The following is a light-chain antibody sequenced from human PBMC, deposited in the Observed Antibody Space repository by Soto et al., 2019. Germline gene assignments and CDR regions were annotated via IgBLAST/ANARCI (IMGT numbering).Light chain of an antibody. CDR2: AAS. Sequence: DIHLTQSPSFLSASEGDRVTITCRASQGIANYLAWFQQKPGKAPKRLIYAASSLHSGVPSRFSVSGSGTEFTLTISSLQPEDFATYYCLQHNSDPRTFGQGTKVDIK. V-gene: IGKV1-9*01. CDR1: QGIANY. CDR3: LQHNSDPRT. J-gene: IGKJ1*01.